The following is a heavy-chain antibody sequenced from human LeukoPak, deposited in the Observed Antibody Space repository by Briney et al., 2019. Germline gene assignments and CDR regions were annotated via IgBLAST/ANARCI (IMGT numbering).Heavy chain of an antibody. D-gene: IGHD3-10*01. CDR3: ARDRATMVRGVTPNWFDP. Sequence: ASVKVSCKASGYTFTGYYLHWVRQAPGQGLEWMGWNNPNSGGTNYAQKFQGRVTMTRDTSISTAYMELSRLRSDDTAVYYCARDRATMVRGVTPNWFDPWGQGTLVTVSS. CDR2: NNPNSGGT. CDR1: GYTFTGYY. J-gene: IGHJ5*02. V-gene: IGHV1-2*02.